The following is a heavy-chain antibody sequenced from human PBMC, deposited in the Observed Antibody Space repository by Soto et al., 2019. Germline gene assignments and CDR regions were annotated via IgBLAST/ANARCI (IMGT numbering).Heavy chain of an antibody. D-gene: IGHD2-8*01. CDR2: ISGSGDSA. CDR1: GFDFSSYD. V-gene: IGHV3-23*01. Sequence: EVQLLESGGGLVQPGGSLRLSCAASGFDFSSYDMSWVRQAPGKGLEWVSGISGSGDSAYYADSVRGRFTISRDNSKNTLYVKMNSLRNENTAIYYCAKGADAWTNGFFDLWAQGPVVPFFS. CDR3: AKGADAWTNGFFDL. J-gene: IGHJ3*01.